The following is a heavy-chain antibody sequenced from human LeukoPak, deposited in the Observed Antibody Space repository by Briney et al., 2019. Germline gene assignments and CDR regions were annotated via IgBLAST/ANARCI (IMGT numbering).Heavy chain of an antibody. CDR3: ARLKATVSIHAYFDS. D-gene: IGHD4-17*01. CDR2: IYYSGST. Sequence: NPSETLSLTCTVSGGSLSSYYWSWIRQPPGKGLGWIGYIYYSGSTNYNPSLKSRVTISVDTSKNQFSLKLSSVTAADTAVYYCARLKATVSIHAYFDSWGQGTLVTVSS. CDR1: GGSLSSYY. J-gene: IGHJ4*02. V-gene: IGHV4-59*01.